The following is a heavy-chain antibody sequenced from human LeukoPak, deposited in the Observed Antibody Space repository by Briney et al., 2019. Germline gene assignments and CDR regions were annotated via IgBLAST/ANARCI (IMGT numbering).Heavy chain of an antibody. J-gene: IGHJ4*02. D-gene: IGHD6-13*01. CDR3: ARYSRGPRPRLDY. Sequence: SETLSLTCTVSGYSISSGYYWGWIRQPPGKGLEWIGSINHSGSTNYNPSLKSRVTISVDKSKNQFSLKLSSVTAADTAVYYCARYSRGPRPRLDYWGQGTLVTVSS. V-gene: IGHV4-38-2*02. CDR1: GYSISSGYY. CDR2: INHSGST.